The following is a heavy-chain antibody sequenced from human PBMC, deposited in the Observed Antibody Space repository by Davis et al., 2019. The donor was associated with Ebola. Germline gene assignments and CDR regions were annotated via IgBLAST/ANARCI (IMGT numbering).Heavy chain of an antibody. CDR3: AKDFHWATDY. V-gene: IGHV3-30*02. J-gene: IGHJ4*02. CDR1: GFIFSTYV. Sequence: GESLKISCSASGFIFSTYVMSWVRQAPGKGMEWVAFIRSDGNDKFYANSVKGRFTISRENSENTVYLQMNSLRPDDTAIYYCAKDFHWATDYWGQGSLVTVSS. D-gene: IGHD3-16*01. CDR2: IRSDGNDK.